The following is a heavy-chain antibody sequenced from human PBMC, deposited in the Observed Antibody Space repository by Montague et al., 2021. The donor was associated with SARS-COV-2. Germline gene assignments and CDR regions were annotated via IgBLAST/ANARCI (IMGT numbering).Heavy chain of an antibody. CDR2: INWNGGST. Sequence: YLSLSWAASGFTFDDYGMSWVRQAPGKGLEWVSGINWNGGSTGYADSVKGRFTISRDNAKNSLYLQMNSLRAEDTALYYCARDVEGFGELQVDYWGQGTLVTVSS. D-gene: IGHD3-10*01. J-gene: IGHJ4*02. V-gene: IGHV3-20*04. CDR3: ARDVEGFGELQVDY. CDR1: GFTFDDYG.